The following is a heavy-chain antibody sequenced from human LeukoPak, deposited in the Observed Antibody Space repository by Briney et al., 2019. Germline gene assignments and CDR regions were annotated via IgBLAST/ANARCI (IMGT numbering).Heavy chain of an antibody. CDR1: GFTFSSNY. Sequence: GGPLRLSCAASGFTFSSNYMSWVRQAPGKGLEWVSTISGSGATKYYADSVKGRFSISRDNAKNSLYLQMNSLSVEGAAVYYCARAHPSDYWGQGTLVTVSS. V-gene: IGHV3-11*01. CDR2: ISGSGATK. CDR3: ARAHPSDY. J-gene: IGHJ4*02.